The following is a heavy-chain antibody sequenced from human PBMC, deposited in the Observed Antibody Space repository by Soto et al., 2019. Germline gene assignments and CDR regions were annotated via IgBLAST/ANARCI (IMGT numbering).Heavy chain of an antibody. D-gene: IGHD3-22*01. J-gene: IGHJ4*02. Sequence: QVQLVQSGAEVTEPGASVKVSCKTSGFTFTLHYIHWVRQAPGQGLEWVGMVNAGDGSATYAREFRDKVSMTWDTSTSTVYLDLNSLKSEDTAIYYCARERDSFDYWGQGTLVTVSS. CDR2: VNAGDGSA. V-gene: IGHV1-46*01. CDR3: ARERDSFDY. CDR1: GFTFTLHY.